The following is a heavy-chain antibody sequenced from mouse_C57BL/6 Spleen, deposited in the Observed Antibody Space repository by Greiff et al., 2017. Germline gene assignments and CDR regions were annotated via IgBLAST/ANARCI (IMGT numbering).Heavy chain of an antibody. J-gene: IGHJ2*01. CDR2: IYPGSGST. CDR3: ARGRSLYYYGSSLDY. CDR1: GYTFTSYW. Sequence: QVQLQQPGAELVKPGASVKMSCKASGYTFTSYWITWVKQRPGQGLEWIGDIYPGSGSTNYNEKFKSKATLTVDTSSSTAYMQLSSLTSEDSAVSYCARGRSLYYYGSSLDYWGQGTTLTVSS. V-gene: IGHV1-55*01. D-gene: IGHD1-1*01.